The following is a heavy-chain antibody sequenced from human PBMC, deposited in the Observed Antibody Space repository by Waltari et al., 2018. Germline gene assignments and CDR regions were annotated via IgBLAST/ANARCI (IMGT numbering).Heavy chain of an antibody. V-gene: IGHV1-69*01. Sequence: QVQLVQSGAEVKKPGSSVKVSCKAAGGTFGRFAISWVRQAAGEGLEWMGGIIPKIGASNYAQKFQGRVTITAHDSTRIAYMEVSSLSFEDTAVYFCATDTSPPYWGQGTLVIVSS. CDR3: ATDTSPPY. D-gene: IGHD2-2*01. J-gene: IGHJ4*02. CDR1: GGTFGRFA. CDR2: IIPKIGAS.